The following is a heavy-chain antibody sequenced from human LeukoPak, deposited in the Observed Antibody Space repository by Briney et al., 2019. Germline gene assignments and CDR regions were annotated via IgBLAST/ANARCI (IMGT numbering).Heavy chain of an antibody. CDR1: GFTFSTYW. J-gene: IGHJ1*01. Sequence: HPGGSLTLSCAPSGFTFSTYWMLWVRQAPRKGGVWVSRIKSGGGTNYADSVKGRFTISRDNAKKTVSLQMNSLRPEDTGVYYCARAPSEIGGYYPEYFRHWGQGTLVTVSS. D-gene: IGHD3-22*01. CDR3: ARAPSEIGGYYPEYFRH. V-gene: IGHV3-74*01. CDR2: IKSGGGT.